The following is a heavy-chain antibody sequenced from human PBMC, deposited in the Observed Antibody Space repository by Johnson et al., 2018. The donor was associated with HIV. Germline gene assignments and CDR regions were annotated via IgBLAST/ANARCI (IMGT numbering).Heavy chain of an antibody. Sequence: VQVVESGGGVIRPGGSLRLSCAASGFTFDDYGMSWVRQAPGKGLEWVSGINWNGGSTGYADSVKGRVTISRDNAKNSLYLQMNSLRAEETAVYYCAKIMSKWSVDDDAFDVWGQGTMVTVSS. CDR3: AKIMSKWSVDDDAFDV. J-gene: IGHJ3*01. CDR2: INWNGGST. D-gene: IGHD2-15*01. CDR1: GFTFDDYG. V-gene: IGHV3-20*04.